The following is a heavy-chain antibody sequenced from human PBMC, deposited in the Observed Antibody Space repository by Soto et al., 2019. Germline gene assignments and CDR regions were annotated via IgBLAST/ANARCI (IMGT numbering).Heavy chain of an antibody. D-gene: IGHD4-17*01. CDR1: GFSLSTSGVG. V-gene: IGHV2-5*02. Sequence: QITLKESGPTLVKPTQTLTLTCTFSGFSLSTSGVGVGWIRQPPGKALEWLALIYWDDDKRYSPSLKSRLTXTXLTSNTQVVHTMTNMDPVDTATYSCAHTDGDYKNDYWGQGTLVTVSS. CDR2: IYWDDDK. CDR3: AHTDGDYKNDY. J-gene: IGHJ4*02.